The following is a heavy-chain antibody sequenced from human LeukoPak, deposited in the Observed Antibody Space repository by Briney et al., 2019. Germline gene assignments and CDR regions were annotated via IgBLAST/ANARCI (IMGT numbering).Heavy chain of an antibody. J-gene: IGHJ3*02. V-gene: IGHV4-61*02. CDR3: ARCYYGSGSCAFDI. CDR2: IYTSGST. D-gene: IGHD3-10*01. Sequence: SETLSLTCTVSGGSISSGSYYWSWIRQPAGKGLEWIGRIYTSGSTNYNTSLKSRVTISVDTSKNQFSLKLSSVTAADTAVYYCARCYYGSGSCAFDIWGQGTMVTVSS. CDR1: GGSISSGSYY.